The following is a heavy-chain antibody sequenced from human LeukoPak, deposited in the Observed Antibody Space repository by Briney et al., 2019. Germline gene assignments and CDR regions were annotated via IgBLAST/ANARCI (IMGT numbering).Heavy chain of an antibody. Sequence: PSETLSLTCAVYGGSFSGYYWSWIRQPPGKGLEWIGEINHSGSTNYNPSLKSRVTISVDTSKNQFSLKLSSVTAADTAVYYCARAGIYGDYLDYWGQGTLVTVSS. CDR2: INHSGST. CDR3: ARAGIYGDYLDY. J-gene: IGHJ4*02. CDR1: GGSFSGYY. V-gene: IGHV4-34*01. D-gene: IGHD4/OR15-4a*01.